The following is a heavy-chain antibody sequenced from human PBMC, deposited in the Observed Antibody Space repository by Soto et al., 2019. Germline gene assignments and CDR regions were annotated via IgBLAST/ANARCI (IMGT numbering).Heavy chain of an antibody. CDR1: GFNFNKFA. CDR3: AKADGEQWLLPHLEN. D-gene: IGHD6-19*01. J-gene: IGHJ4*02. Sequence: EVQLMESGGDLVRPGGSLRLSCAASGFNFNKFAINWVRQAPGRGLEWVSDISCSGGTASYADSVKGRFTNARDDSKNTLFLHMNSLRVEDTAEYYCAKADGEQWLLPHLENWGRGTLVTVS. V-gene: IGHV3-23*01. CDR2: ISCSGGTA.